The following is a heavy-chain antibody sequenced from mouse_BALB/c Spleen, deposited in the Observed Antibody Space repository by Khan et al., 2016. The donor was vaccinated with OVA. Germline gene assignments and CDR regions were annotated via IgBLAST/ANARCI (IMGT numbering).Heavy chain of an antibody. CDR1: GYSITSDYA. J-gene: IGHJ2*01. CDR3: ASGKLLLGYHDYFDY. CDR2: ITYSGST. D-gene: IGHD1-1*01. Sequence: QLEESGPGLLKPSQSLSLTCTVTGYSITSDYAWNCIRQFPGNKLELMAYITYSGSTTYNPSLRSRTSITRDTSKNQFFLQLNSVTTEDTAKYYCASGKLLLGYHDYFDYWGQGTTLTVSS. V-gene: IGHV3-2*02.